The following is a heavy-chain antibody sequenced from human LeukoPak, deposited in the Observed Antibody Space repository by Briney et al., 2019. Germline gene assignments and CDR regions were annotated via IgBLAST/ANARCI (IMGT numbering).Heavy chain of an antibody. CDR3: VRGDSFGPYGMDV. J-gene: IGHJ6*02. V-gene: IGHV3-64D*09. Sequence: GGSLRLSCSASGFPFSSYAMHWVRQAPGKGLEYVSAISDSGGSTYYADSVKGRFTISRDNSKNTLYLQMSSLRAEDTAVYFCVRGDSFGPYGMDVWGQGTTVTVSS. D-gene: IGHD2-15*01. CDR2: ISDSGGST. CDR1: GFPFSSYA.